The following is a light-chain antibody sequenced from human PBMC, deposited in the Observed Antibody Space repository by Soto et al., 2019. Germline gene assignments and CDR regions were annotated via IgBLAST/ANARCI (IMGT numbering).Light chain of an antibody. CDR2: DAS. CDR1: QSISSW. CDR3: QQYNSYPWT. J-gene: IGKJ1*01. Sequence: DIQMTQSPSTLSASVGDRVTITCRASQSISSWLDWYQQKPGKAPKLLIYDASSLESGVPSRFSGSGSGTEFTLTIPSLQPDDFATYYCQQYNSYPWTFGQGTKVDIK. V-gene: IGKV1-5*01.